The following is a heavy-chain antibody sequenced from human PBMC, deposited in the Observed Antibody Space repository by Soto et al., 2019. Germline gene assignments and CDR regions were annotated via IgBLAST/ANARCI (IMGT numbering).Heavy chain of an antibody. Sequence: QVQLLDSGGGVVQPGRSLRLSYAASGFTFTDYGMHWVRQAPGKGLEWVAVVWSDGNHKFYADSVRGRFTISRDNSKNTLNLQMNSLGAGDTAVYYCVKERGPFNDFDVWGQGTMVVVSS. CDR2: VWSDGNHK. V-gene: IGHV3-33*06. CDR1: GFTFTDYG. J-gene: IGHJ3*01. CDR3: VKERGPFNDFDV.